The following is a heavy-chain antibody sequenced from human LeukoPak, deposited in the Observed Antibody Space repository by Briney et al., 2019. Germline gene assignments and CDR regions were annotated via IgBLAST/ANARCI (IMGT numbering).Heavy chain of an antibody. Sequence: PGRSLRLSCAASGFTFDDYAMHWVRQAPGKGLEWVSGISWNSGSIGYADSVKGQFTISRDNAKNSLYLQMNSLRAEDTALYYCAKDTYYYDSSGQFDYWGQGTLVTVSS. D-gene: IGHD3-22*01. CDR1: GFTFDDYA. J-gene: IGHJ4*02. CDR2: ISWNSGSI. CDR3: AKDTYYYDSSGQFDY. V-gene: IGHV3-9*01.